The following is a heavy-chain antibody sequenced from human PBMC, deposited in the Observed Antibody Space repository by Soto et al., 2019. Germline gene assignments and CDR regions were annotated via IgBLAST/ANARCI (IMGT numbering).Heavy chain of an antibody. CDR2: INPSGGST. CDR1: GYTFTSYY. D-gene: IGHD1-1*01. Sequence: ASVKVSCKASGYTFTSYYMHWVRQAPGQGLEWMGIINPSGGSTSYAQKFQGRVTMTRDTSTSTVYMELSGLRSEDTAVYFCAMEPKVGGAVDAFDIWGQGTMVTVSS. J-gene: IGHJ3*02. CDR3: AMEPKVGGAVDAFDI. V-gene: IGHV1-46*01.